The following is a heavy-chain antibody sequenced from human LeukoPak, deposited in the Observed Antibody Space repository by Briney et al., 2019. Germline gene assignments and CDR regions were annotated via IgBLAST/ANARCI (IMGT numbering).Heavy chain of an antibody. Sequence: SETLSLTCAVYGGSFSGYYWSWIRQPPGKALEGLGEINHSGSTNYHPSLKSRVTISVDTSKNQFSLKLSSVTAADTAVYYCARDVSGSGTQLNWFDPWGQGTLVTVSS. J-gene: IGHJ5*02. CDR3: ARDVSGSGTQLNWFDP. CDR1: GGSFSGYY. D-gene: IGHD3-10*01. V-gene: IGHV4-34*01. CDR2: INHSGST.